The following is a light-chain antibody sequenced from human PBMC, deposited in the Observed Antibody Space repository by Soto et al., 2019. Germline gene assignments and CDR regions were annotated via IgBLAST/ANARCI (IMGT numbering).Light chain of an antibody. CDR2: DVS. Sequence: QSALTQPASVSGSPGQSITISCTGTSSDVGAYNYVSWFQQHPGKAPKLMIYDVSNRPSGVSNRFSDSKSGNTASLTISGLQAEDEADYYCCSYTSSSTYVFGTGTKVTVL. V-gene: IGLV2-14*01. CDR1: SSDVGAYNY. J-gene: IGLJ1*01. CDR3: CSYTSSSTYV.